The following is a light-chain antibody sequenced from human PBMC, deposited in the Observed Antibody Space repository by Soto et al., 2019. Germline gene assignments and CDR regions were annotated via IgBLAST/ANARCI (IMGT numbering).Light chain of an antibody. V-gene: IGLV2-11*01. CDR1: SSDVGGDNY. Sequence: QSALTQPASVSGSPGESVTISCTGTSSDVGGDNYVSWYQQYPGKAPKVMIYDVSKRPSGVPDRFSGSRSGNTASLTISGLQTEDEADYYCCSYGGTYTLYVFGTGTKVTVL. CDR2: DVS. J-gene: IGLJ1*01. CDR3: CSYGGTYTLYV.